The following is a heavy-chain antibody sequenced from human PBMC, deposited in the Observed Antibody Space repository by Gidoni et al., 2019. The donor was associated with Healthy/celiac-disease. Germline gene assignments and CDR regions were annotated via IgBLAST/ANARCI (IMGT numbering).Heavy chain of an antibody. Sequence: QVQLVQSGAEVKKPGSSVKVSCKASGGTSSSYAISWVRQAPGQGLAWMGGIIPIFGTANYAQKFQGRVTITADESTSTAYMELSSLRSEDTAVYYCARERSPDYYDSSGYQYDAFDIWGQGTMVTVSS. CDR1: GGTSSSYA. J-gene: IGHJ3*02. CDR3: ARERSPDYYDSSGYQYDAFDI. CDR2: IIPIFGTA. D-gene: IGHD3-22*01. V-gene: IGHV1-69*01.